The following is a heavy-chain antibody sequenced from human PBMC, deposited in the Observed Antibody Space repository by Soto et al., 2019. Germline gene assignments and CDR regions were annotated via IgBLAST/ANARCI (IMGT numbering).Heavy chain of an antibody. CDR2: TYYRSKRYN. J-gene: IGHJ4*01. V-gene: IGHV6-1*01. Sequence: SQTLSLTCAITVDRVSSNSAAGTWIRHSPSRGLEWLGRTYYRSKRYNDYAVSVKSRITINTDTSKNRSSLMRNSGTPEDAHVYFCARGPSGSYPDGWGHGTMLTVCS. D-gene: IGHD1-26*01. CDR1: VDRVSSNSAA. CDR3: ARGPSGSYPDG.